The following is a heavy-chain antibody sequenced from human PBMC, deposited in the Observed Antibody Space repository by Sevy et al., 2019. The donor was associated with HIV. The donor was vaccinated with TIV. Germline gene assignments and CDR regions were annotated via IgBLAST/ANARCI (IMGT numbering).Heavy chain of an antibody. CDR2: ISYDGSNK. CDR1: GFTFSSYA. D-gene: IGHD3-9*01. V-gene: IGHV3-30-3*01. Sequence: GGSLRLSCAASGFTFSSYAMHWVRQAPGKGLEWVAVISYDGSNKYYADSVKGRFTISRDNSKNTLYLQMNSLRAEDTAVYYCARARSRYFGSLFSWPGMDVWGQGTTVTVS. CDR3: ARARSRYFGSLFSWPGMDV. J-gene: IGHJ6*02.